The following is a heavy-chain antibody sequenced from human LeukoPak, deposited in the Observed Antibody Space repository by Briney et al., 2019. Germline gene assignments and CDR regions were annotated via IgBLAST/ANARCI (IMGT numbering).Heavy chain of an antibody. CDR2: ISSRSSTI. D-gene: IGHD1-26*01. CDR3: ATDRIVGATYEY. Sequence: GGSPRLSCAASTFTFSSYEMNWVRQAPGRGLEWVSYISSRSSTIYYADSVKGRFTISRDNAKKSLYLQMNSLRAEDTAVYYCATDRIVGATYEYWGQGTLVTVSS. J-gene: IGHJ4*02. V-gene: IGHV3-48*03. CDR1: TFTFSSYE.